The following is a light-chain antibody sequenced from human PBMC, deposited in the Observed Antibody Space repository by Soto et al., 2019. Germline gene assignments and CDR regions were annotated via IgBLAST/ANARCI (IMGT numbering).Light chain of an antibody. Sequence: QSVLTQPPSVSGAPGQQVTISCSGSSTNIGNNYISWYQHLPGTAPKLLIYDNSERPSGIPDRFSGSKSGTSATLGITGLQIGDEADYYCGTWYSSLSAGVFGGGTQLTV. CDR1: STNIGNNY. CDR3: GTWYSSLSAGV. CDR2: DNS. V-gene: IGLV1-51*01. J-gene: IGLJ2*01.